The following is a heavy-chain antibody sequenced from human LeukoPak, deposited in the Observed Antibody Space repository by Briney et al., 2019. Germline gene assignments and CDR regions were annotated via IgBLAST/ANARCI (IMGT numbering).Heavy chain of an antibody. CDR3: AKAAHKYGSGSYGSFDY. CDR1: GFTFSSYA. CDR2: ISGSGGST. V-gene: IGHV3-23*01. Sequence: GGSLRLSCAASGFTFSSYAMSWVRQAPGKGLEWVSAISGSGGSTYYADSVKGRFTISRDNSKNTLYLQMNSLRAEDTAAYYCAKAAHKYGSGSYGSFDYWGQGTLVTVSS. J-gene: IGHJ4*02. D-gene: IGHD3-10*01.